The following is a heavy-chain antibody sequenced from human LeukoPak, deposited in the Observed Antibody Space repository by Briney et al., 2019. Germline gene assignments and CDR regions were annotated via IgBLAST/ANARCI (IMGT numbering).Heavy chain of an antibody. J-gene: IGHJ4*02. CDR2: IRGGGSGLGSGN. Sequence: GGSLRLSCAASGFVFSDYSMNWVRQAPGKGLEWVANIRGGGSGLGSGNYYADSVKGRFTISRDNAKTSLYLQMNSLRAEDTAFYYCARDDNWGFDYWGRGALVTVSS. D-gene: IGHD7-27*01. CDR3: ARDDNWGFDY. V-gene: IGHV3-48*04. CDR1: GFVFSDYS.